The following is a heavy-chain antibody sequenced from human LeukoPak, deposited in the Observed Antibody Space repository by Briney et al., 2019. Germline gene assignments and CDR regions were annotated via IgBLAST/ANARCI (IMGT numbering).Heavy chain of an antibody. CDR2: MNPNSGNT. CDR1: GYTFSSYD. CDR3: ARRQYDILTGYFDAFDI. Sequence: ASVKVSCKASGYTFSSYDIHWVRQAAGHGLEWMGWMNPNSGNTGYAQKFQGRVTITRNTSISTAYMELSSLRSEDTAVYYCARRQYDILTGYFDAFDIWGQGTMVTVSS. D-gene: IGHD3-9*01. J-gene: IGHJ3*02. V-gene: IGHV1-8*01.